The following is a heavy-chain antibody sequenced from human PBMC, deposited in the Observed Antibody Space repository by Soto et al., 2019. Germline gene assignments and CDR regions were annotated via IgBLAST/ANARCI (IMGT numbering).Heavy chain of an antibody. Sequence: VGSLRLSCAASGFIFSDYYMSWVRQTPGKGLEWVSYISTRSTYTNYADSVKGRFTISRDNTKNSLYLQMDSLRVEDTAVYYCARDLAWKRGKVGRYYYGMDVWGQGTTVTVSS. V-gene: IGHV3-11*06. J-gene: IGHJ6*02. CDR3: ARDLAWKRGKVGRYYYGMDV. CDR2: ISTRSTYT. D-gene: IGHD1-1*01. CDR1: GFIFSDYY.